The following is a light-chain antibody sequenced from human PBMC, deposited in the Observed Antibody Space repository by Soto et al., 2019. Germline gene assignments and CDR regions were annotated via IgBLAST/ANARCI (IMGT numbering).Light chain of an antibody. V-gene: IGKV3-15*01. J-gene: IGKJ5*01. Sequence: EIVMTQSPATLSVSPGERATLSCRASQSVSSNLAWYRQKPGQAPRLLIYGASTRATGIPARFSGSGSETDFTLTISDVEPEDFAMYYCHQRNQFGQGTRLEIK. CDR1: QSVSSN. CDR2: GAS. CDR3: HQRNQ.